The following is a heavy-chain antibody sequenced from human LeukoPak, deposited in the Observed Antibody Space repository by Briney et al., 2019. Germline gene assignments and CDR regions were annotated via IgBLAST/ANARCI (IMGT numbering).Heavy chain of an antibody. CDR3: AKGSRGYTNYFFDY. D-gene: IGHD6-13*01. Sequence: GGSLRVSCASSGFSFSGYAMNWVRQAPGKGLELVSSISGSGASTFYADSVKGRFITSKDTPSNTVYLRMNSLRAEDTAVYYCAKGSRGYTNYFFDYWGQGTLVTVSS. J-gene: IGHJ4*02. V-gene: IGHV3-23*01. CDR2: ISGSGAST. CDR1: GFSFSGYA.